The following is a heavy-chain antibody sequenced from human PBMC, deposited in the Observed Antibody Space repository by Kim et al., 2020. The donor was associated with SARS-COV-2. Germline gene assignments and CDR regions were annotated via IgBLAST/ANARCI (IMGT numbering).Heavy chain of an antibody. V-gene: IGHV5-51*01. CDR3: ARQYYYDSSPVQH. Sequence: SPSFQGKVTISADKSSSTAYLQWSSLKASDTAMYYCARQYYYDSSPVQHWGQGTLVTVSS. D-gene: IGHD3-22*01. J-gene: IGHJ1*01.